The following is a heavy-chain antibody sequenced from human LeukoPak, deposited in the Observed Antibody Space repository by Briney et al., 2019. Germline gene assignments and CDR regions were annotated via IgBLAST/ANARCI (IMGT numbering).Heavy chain of an antibody. CDR2: ISAYNGNT. J-gene: IGHJ5*02. Sequence: ASVKVSCKASGYTFTSYGISWVRQAPGRGLEWMGWISAYNGNTNYAQKLQGRVTMTTDTSTSTAYMELRSLRSDDTAVYYCARDDPAAGTRGFDPWGQGTLVTVSS. D-gene: IGHD6-13*01. CDR3: ARDDPAAGTRGFDP. CDR1: GYTFTSYG. V-gene: IGHV1-18*01.